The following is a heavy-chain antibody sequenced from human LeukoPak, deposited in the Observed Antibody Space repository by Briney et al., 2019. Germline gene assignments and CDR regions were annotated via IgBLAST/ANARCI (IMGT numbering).Heavy chain of an antibody. J-gene: IGHJ4*02. D-gene: IGHD3-22*01. CDR3: ARDPPRYYYDSSGYYLGGD. Sequence: SVKVSCKASGYTFTSYGISWVRQAPGQGLEWMGGIIPIFGTANYAQKFQGRVTITTDESTSTAYMELSSLRSEDTAVYYCARDPPRYYYDSSGYYLGGDWGQGTLVTVSS. CDR2: IIPIFGTA. V-gene: IGHV1-69*05. CDR1: GYTFTSYG.